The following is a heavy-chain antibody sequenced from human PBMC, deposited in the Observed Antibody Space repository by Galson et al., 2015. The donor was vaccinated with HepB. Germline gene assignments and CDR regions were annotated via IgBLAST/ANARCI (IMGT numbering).Heavy chain of an antibody. Sequence: SLRLSCAVSGITFSSYWMNWLRQAPGKGLECVASIKPDGTETQYVDPVKGRFTISRDNAKNSLYLQMNSLTVEDTAVYYCATGGLMYAFDIWDRGAKVTVSS. J-gene: IGHJ3*02. CDR2: IKPDGTET. CDR3: ATGGLMYAFDI. CDR1: GITFSSYW. V-gene: IGHV3-7*01. D-gene: IGHD2-8*01.